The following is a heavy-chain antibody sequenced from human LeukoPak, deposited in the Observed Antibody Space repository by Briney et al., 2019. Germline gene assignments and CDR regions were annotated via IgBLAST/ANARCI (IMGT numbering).Heavy chain of an antibody. Sequence: PGGSLRLSCVASGFTFTNYGMMWVRQAPGKGLVWVSLISWDGGSTYYADSVKGRFTISRDNSKNSLYLQMNSLRTEDTALYYCAKDMCSGGSCYSLDYWGQGTLVTVSS. D-gene: IGHD2-15*01. V-gene: IGHV3-43*02. CDR1: GFTFTNYG. CDR3: AKDMCSGGSCYSLDY. CDR2: ISWDGGST. J-gene: IGHJ4*02.